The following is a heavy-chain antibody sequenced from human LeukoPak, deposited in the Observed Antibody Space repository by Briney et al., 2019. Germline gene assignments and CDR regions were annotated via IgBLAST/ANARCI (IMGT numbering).Heavy chain of an antibody. CDR3: ARYSGSSGDFDL. V-gene: IGHV3-21*06. J-gene: IGHJ2*01. CDR2: IDHSGSSI. CDR1: GFAFSTYT. D-gene: IGHD5-12*01. Sequence: GGSLRLSCAASGFAFSTYTMNWVRQAPGKGLEWVSSIDHSGSSITSPDSVKGRFIISRDNAKSSLYLQMNSLRADDTAVYHCARYSGSSGDFDLWGRGTLVIVSS.